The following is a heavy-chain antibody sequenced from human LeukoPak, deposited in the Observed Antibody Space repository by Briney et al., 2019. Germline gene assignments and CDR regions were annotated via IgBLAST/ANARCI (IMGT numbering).Heavy chain of an antibody. Sequence: KPSETLSLTCTVSGGSISSGGYYWSWIRQHPGKGLEWIGYIYYSGSTYYNPSLKSRVTISVDTSKNQFSLKLSSVTAADTAVYYCARTPGLYYDSSGSHDYWGQGTLVTVSS. CDR2: IYYSGST. CDR1: GGSISSGGYY. J-gene: IGHJ4*02. CDR3: ARTPGLYYDSSGSHDY. D-gene: IGHD3-22*01. V-gene: IGHV4-31*03.